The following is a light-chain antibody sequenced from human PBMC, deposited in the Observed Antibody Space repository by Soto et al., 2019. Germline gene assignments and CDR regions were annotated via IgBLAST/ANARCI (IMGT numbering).Light chain of an antibody. Sequence: QSALTQPPSASGSPGRSVTISCTGTSSDVGGYNYVSWYQQHPGKAPKLMIYDVSKRPSGVPDRFSGSKSGNTASLTVSGLQAEDEADYYCTSYAGSNNYVLFGGGTKVTVL. J-gene: IGLJ2*01. CDR1: SSDVGGYNY. V-gene: IGLV2-8*01. CDR2: DVS. CDR3: TSYAGSNNYVL.